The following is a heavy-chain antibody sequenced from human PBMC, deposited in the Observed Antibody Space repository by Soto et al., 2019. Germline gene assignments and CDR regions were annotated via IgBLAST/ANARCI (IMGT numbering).Heavy chain of an antibody. J-gene: IGHJ4*02. CDR2: IYSGGST. V-gene: IGHV3-53*01. Sequence: EVQLVESGGGLIQPGGSLRLSCAASGFSVSSNYMSWVRQAPGKGLEWVPVIYSGGSTHYADSVEGRYTISRDISKNTWYLQKNSLSAEGTAVYYVARDPGSIAVAGTIWGQGTLVTVSS. D-gene: IGHD6-19*01. CDR1: GFSVSSNY. CDR3: ARDPGSIAVAGTI.